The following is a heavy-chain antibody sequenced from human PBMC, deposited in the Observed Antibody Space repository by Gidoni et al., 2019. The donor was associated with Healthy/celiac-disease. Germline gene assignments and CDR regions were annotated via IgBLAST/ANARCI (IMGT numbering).Heavy chain of an antibody. Sequence: EVQLVESGGGLGQPGGSLRLPGAASGFTFSYPYMDWVRRAPGKGVEWVGRTRNKANSYTTEYAASVKGRFTISRDDSKNSLYLQMNSLKTEDTAVYYCARGLRLRYYYYGMDVWGQGTTVTVSS. D-gene: IGHD2-15*01. CDR3: ARGLRLRYYYYGMDV. J-gene: IGHJ6*02. CDR1: GFTFSYPY. V-gene: IGHV3-72*01. CDR2: TRNKANSYTT.